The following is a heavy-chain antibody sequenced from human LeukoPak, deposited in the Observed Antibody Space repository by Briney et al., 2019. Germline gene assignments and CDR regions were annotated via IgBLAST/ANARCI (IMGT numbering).Heavy chain of an antibody. D-gene: IGHD6-19*01. J-gene: IGHJ4*02. V-gene: IGHV3-30*18. CDR2: ISYDETNK. CDR3: AKDLGVGVADLDY. CDR1: GFTFSSYA. Sequence: GGSLRLSCAVSGFTFSSYAMNWVGQAPGMGLEWVAVISYDETNKYYADSVKGRFTISRDNSQNTLYLQMNSLRTEDTAVYYCAKDLGVGVADLDYWGQGTLVTVSS.